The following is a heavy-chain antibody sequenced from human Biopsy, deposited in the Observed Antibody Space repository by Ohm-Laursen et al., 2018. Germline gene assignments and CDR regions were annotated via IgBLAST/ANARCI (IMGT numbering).Heavy chain of an antibody. CDR3: ARGGNGYNYVTPGTWFDP. CDR1: GGSLSSYS. CDR2: IFYSGST. Sequence: SETLSLTCTVSGGSLSSYSWSWIRQSPGKGLEWIGFIFYSGSTYYNPSLKSRTTISVDSSKNQFSLRLRPVTAADTAVYYCARGGNGYNYVTPGTWFDPWGRGTPVTVSS. D-gene: IGHD5-24*01. J-gene: IGHJ5*02. V-gene: IGHV4-59*01.